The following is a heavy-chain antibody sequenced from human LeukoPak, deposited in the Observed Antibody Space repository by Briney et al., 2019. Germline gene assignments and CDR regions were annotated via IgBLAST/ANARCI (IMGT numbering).Heavy chain of an antibody. CDR2: INWNGGST. CDR1: GFTFDDYG. J-gene: IGHJ3*02. V-gene: IGHV3-20*04. CDR3: ARPRIAAARGAFDI. D-gene: IGHD6-13*01. Sequence: GGSLRLSCAASGFTFDDYGMSWARQAPGKGLVWVSGINWNGGSTGYADSVKGRFTISRDNAKKSLYLQMNSLRAEDTALYYCARPRIAAARGAFDIWGQGTMVTVSS.